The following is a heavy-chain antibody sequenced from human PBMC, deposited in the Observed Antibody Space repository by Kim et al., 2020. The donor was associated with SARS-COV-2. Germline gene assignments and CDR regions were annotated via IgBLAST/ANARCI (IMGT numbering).Heavy chain of an antibody. CDR2: IYYSGST. CDR1: GGSISSYY. CDR3: ARHDYDSSEPIGI. J-gene: IGHJ3*02. V-gene: IGHV4-59*08. D-gene: IGHD3-22*01. Sequence: SETLSLTCTVSGGSISSYYWSWIRQPPGKGLEWIGYIYYSGSTNYNPSLKSRVTISVDKSKNQFSLKLSSVTAADTAVYYCARHDYDSSEPIGIWGQGTMVTVSS.